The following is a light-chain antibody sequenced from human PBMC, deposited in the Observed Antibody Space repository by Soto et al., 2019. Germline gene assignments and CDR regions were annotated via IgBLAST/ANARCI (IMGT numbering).Light chain of an antibody. CDR3: QHYNNWLGT. Sequence: ERVVTQSPPILSLSPGERATLSYRASQNIISNLAWYQQKLGQAPRLLIYGASTRATGIPARFSGSGSGTEFTLNISSLQSEDFAVYYCQHYNNWLGTFGGGTKVDI. CDR2: GAS. J-gene: IGKJ4*01. V-gene: IGKV3-15*01. CDR1: QNIISN.